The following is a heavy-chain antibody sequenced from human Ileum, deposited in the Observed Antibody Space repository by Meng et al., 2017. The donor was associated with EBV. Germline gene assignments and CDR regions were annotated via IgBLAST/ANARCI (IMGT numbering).Heavy chain of an antibody. V-gene: IGHV3-15*01. CDR3: AIESGPTWASQ. D-gene: IGHD3-3*01. CDR2: IKSTTYGETT. CDR1: GLTFSDAL. J-gene: IGHJ4*02. Sequence: GSWGGVVEPRGSLRLSSAASGLTFSDALITWVRQAPGKGLEWVGRIKSTTYGETTDYAAPVQGRFTISRDDSQNMLYLQMNSLNSEDTAVYYCAIESGPTWASQWGQRTLVTVSS.